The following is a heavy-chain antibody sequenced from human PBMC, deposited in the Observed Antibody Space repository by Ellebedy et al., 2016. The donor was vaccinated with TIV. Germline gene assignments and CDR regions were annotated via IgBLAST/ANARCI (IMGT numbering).Heavy chain of an antibody. Sequence: GGSLRLSXAASGFTFSSYGMHWVRQAPGKGLEWVAVIWYDGSNKYYADSVKGRFTISRDNSKNTLYLQMNSLRAEDTAVYYCARVHYSSGYSELWGQGTLVTVSS. CDR1: GFTFSSYG. D-gene: IGHD3-22*01. J-gene: IGHJ4*02. CDR3: ARVHYSSGYSEL. V-gene: IGHV3-33*01. CDR2: IWYDGSNK.